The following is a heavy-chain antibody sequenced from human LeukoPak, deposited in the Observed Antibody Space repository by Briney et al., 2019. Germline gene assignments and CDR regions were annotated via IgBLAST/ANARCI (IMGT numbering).Heavy chain of an antibody. V-gene: IGHV5-51*01. CDR1: GYSFTSYW. Sequence: GESLKISCKGSGYSFTSYWIGWVRQMPGKGLEWMGIIYPGDSDTRYSPSFQGQVTISADKSISTAYLQWSSLEASDPAMYYCARLWAGDYDILPGYLDYGARETLATVPS. CDR2: IYPGDSDT. J-gene: IGHJ4*02. CDR3: ARLWAGDYDILPGYLDY. D-gene: IGHD3-9*01.